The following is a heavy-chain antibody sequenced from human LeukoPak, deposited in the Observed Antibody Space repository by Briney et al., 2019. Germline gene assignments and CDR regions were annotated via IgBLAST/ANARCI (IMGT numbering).Heavy chain of an antibody. J-gene: IGHJ4*02. V-gene: IGHV4-34*01. D-gene: IGHD3-9*01. Sequence: SETLSLTCTVSGGSFSGYYWSWIRQPPGKGLEWIGEINHSGSTNYNPSLKSRVTISVDTSKNQFSLKLSSVTAADTAVYYCARRLSGGSRYFDWGQGTLVTVSS. CDR2: INHSGST. CDR1: GGSFSGYY. CDR3: ARRLSGGSRYFD.